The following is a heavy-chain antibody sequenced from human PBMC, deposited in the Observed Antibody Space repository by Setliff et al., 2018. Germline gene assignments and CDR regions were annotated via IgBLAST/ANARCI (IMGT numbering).Heavy chain of an antibody. J-gene: IGHJ4*02. CDR1: GDSLSNYY. V-gene: IGHV4-4*07. Sequence: LSLTCTVSGDSLSNYYWNWTRQPAGKGLEWIGRIYVTESTKYNPSLKSRVTLSIDTSKNQFSLKLSSVTAADAALYYCAASRAYTGAVEEWFLPKTFDFWGQGSPVTVSS. D-gene: IGHD3-10*01. CDR2: IYVTEST. CDR3: AASRAYTGAVEEWFLPKTFDF.